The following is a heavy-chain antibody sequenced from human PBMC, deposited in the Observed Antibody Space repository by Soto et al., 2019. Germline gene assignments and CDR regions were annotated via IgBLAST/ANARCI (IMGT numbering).Heavy chain of an antibody. CDR1: GGTLSNNA. V-gene: IGHV1-69*06. J-gene: IGHJ6*01. D-gene: IGHD2-2*01. CDR3: ARRFEDSGIVIVPAATPWYYGMEV. CDR2: LIPLSATT. Sequence: QVQLVQSGTEVKKPGSSVKVSCKASGGTLSNNAISWVRQAPGQGLEWMGGLIPLSATTNYAQKFQARVTITWDRSTSTAYVELTRVPYADSSVDYCARRFEDSGIVIVPAATPWYYGMEVWGQGTAVTVSS.